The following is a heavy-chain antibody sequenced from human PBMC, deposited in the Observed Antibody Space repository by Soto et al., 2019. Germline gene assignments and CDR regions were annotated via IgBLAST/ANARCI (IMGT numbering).Heavy chain of an antibody. J-gene: IGHJ4*02. CDR2: IIPLFGTA. D-gene: IGHD6-19*01. Sequence: QVQLEHSGAEVKQPGSSVRVSCKTSGGTFSTYAINWVRQAPGQGLEWMGAIIPLFGTADYSQKFQGRVTITADESTSTAYMELSSLRSDDTAVYFCARPKGTYSSGYYYFDFWGQGTPVTVSS. V-gene: IGHV1-69*01. CDR1: GGTFSTYA. CDR3: ARPKGTYSSGYYYFDF.